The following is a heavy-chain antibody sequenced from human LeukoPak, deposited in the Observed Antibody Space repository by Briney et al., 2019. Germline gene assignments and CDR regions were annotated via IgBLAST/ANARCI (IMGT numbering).Heavy chain of an antibody. Sequence: GGSLRLSCAASGFTFSSYAMSWVRQAPGKGLEWVSAISGSGGSTYYADSVKGRFTISRDNSKNTLYLQMNSLRAEDTAVYYCAKVSDPSIAVAGFDYWGQGTLVTVSS. J-gene: IGHJ4*02. V-gene: IGHV3-23*01. D-gene: IGHD6-19*01. CDR1: GFTFSSYA. CDR3: AKVSDPSIAVAGFDY. CDR2: ISGSGGST.